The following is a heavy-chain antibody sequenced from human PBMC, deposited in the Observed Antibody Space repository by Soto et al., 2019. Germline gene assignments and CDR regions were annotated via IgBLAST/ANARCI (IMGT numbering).Heavy chain of an antibody. Sequence: EVQLVESGGGLVQPGGSLRLSCAASGFTFSSYWMHWVRQAPGKGLVWVSRINSDGSSTSYADSVKGRFTISRDNAKNTLYLQTNSRRAEDTAVYYCARERGKAAAVPFDYWGQGTVVTVSS. D-gene: IGHD6-13*01. CDR3: ARERGKAAAVPFDY. CDR1: GFTFSSYW. V-gene: IGHV3-74*01. CDR2: INSDGSST. J-gene: IGHJ4*02.